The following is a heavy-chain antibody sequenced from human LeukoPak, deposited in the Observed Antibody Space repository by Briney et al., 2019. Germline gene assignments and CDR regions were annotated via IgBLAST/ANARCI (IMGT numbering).Heavy chain of an antibody. Sequence: SETLSLTCTVSGGSISSHYWSWIRQPPGKGLEWIGYIYYSRSTNYNPSLKSRVTISVDTSKNQFSLKLSSVTAADTAVYYCARAGDPYYYDSSGIFDYWGQGTLVTVSS. D-gene: IGHD3-22*01. CDR1: GGSISSHY. CDR3: ARAGDPYYYDSSGIFDY. V-gene: IGHV4-59*11. J-gene: IGHJ4*02. CDR2: IYYSRST.